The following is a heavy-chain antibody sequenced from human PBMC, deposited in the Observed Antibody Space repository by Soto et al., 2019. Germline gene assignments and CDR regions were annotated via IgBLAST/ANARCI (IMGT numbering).Heavy chain of an antibody. D-gene: IGHD1-26*01. V-gene: IGHV1-18*04. CDR2: ISAYNGNT. J-gene: IGHJ6*01. Sequence: LCWEACGYGLASSCRCWARHDTGQGLEWMGWISAYNGNTNYAQKLQGRVTMTTDTSTSTAYMELRSLRSDDTAVSYCARAMSGRQDYYYYGMDVCGQ. CDR3: ARAMSGRQDYYYYGMDV. CDR1: GYGLASSC.